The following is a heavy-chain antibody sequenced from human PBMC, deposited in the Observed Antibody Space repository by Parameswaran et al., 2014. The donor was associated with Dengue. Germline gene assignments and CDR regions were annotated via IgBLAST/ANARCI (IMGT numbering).Heavy chain of an antibody. CDR2: MNPNSGNT. V-gene: IGHV1-8*01. D-gene: IGHD3-3*01. J-gene: IGHJ6*02. CDR3: ARGGLRFLEWLDPYYGMDV. Sequence: VRQAPGQGLEWMGWMNPNSGNTGYAQKFQGRVTMTRNTSISTAYMELSSLRSEDTAVYYCARGGLRFLEWLDPYYGMDVWGQGTTVTVSS.